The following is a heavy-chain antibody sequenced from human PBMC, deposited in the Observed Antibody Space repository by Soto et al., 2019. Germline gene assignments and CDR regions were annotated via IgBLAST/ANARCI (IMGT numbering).Heavy chain of an antibody. CDR3: AKVGWI. D-gene: IGHD5-12*01. J-gene: IGHJ4*02. V-gene: IGHV3-23*01. Sequence: EVQLLESGGGLLQPGGSLRLSCAASGLTFSSHAMTWVRQAPGKGLQWVSTISDSGDNTYYADSVKVRFTISRDNSKNTLYLQMNRLSDEEPAVYYCAKVGWIGGQGPLVTVYS. CDR2: ISDSGDNT. CDR1: GLTFSSHA.